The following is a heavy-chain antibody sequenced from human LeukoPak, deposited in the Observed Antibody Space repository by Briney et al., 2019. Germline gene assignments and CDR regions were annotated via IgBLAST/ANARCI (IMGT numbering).Heavy chain of an antibody. CDR3: ARENPTGPQDASDI. D-gene: IGHD7-27*01. CDR1: GGSISSYY. J-gene: IGHJ3*02. Sequence: PSETLSLTCTVSGGSISSYYWSWIRQPPGKGLEWIGYIYYSGSTNYNPSLKSRVTISVDTSKNQFSLKLSSVTAADTAVYYCARENPTGPQDASDIWGQGTMVTVSS. CDR2: IYYSGST. V-gene: IGHV4-59*01.